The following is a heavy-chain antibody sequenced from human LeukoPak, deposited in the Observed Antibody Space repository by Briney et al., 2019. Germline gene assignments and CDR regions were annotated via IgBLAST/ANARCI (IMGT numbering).Heavy chain of an antibody. D-gene: IGHD5-18*01. Sequence: SETLSLTCAVYGGSFSGYYWSWIRQPAGEGLEWIGRFYTSGSTNYNPSLKGRVTISVDTSKNQFSLKLSSVTAADTAVYYCARLTKVGYSYGLHYWGQGTLVTVSS. J-gene: IGHJ4*02. CDR3: ARLTKVGYSYGLHY. V-gene: IGHV4-59*10. CDR2: FYTSGST. CDR1: GGSFSGYY.